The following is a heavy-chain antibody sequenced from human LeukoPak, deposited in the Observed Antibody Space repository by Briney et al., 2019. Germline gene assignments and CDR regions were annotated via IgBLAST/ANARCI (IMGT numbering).Heavy chain of an antibody. J-gene: IGHJ4*02. V-gene: IGHV3-48*04. D-gene: IGHD6-19*01. CDR1: GFTFSSYS. CDR2: ISSSSSTM. Sequence: GGSLRLSCAASGFTFSSYSMNWVRQAPGKGLEWVSYISSSSSTMFYAVSVRGRFTISRDNAKNSLYLQINSLRADDTAVYYCARVTLGVAGPNDFWGQGALVTVSS. CDR3: ARVTLGVAGPNDF.